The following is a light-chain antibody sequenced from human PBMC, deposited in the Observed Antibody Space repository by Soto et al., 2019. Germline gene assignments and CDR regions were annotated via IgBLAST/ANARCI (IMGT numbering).Light chain of an antibody. Sequence: DIQLTQSPSFLSASVGDRVTITCRASQAISSSLAWYQHNPGKAPKLLIYAASTLQNGVPSSFSGSGSGTEFPLTISSLQPEDFATLYCQHPNDYRYTFGQGNKVEIK. CDR3: QHPNDYRYT. V-gene: IGKV1-9*01. J-gene: IGKJ2*01. CDR2: AAS. CDR1: QAISSS.